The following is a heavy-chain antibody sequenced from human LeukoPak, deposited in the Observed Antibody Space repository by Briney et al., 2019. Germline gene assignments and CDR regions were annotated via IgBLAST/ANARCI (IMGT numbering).Heavy chain of an antibody. CDR3: ARRAYDFWSGYTDFDY. V-gene: IGHV1-46*01. Sequence: ASVTVSCKASGYSHTSDWMHWVRQAPGQGLEWMGIINPSGGSTSYAQKFQGRVTMTRDTSTSTVYMELSSLRSEDTAVYYCARRAYDFWSGYTDFDYWGQGTLVTVSS. CDR1: GYSHTSDW. CDR2: INPSGGST. J-gene: IGHJ4*02. D-gene: IGHD3-3*01.